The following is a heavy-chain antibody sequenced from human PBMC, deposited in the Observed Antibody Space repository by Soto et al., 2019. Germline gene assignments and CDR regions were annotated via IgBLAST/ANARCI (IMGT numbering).Heavy chain of an antibody. CDR3: AADRDRPPRLYYYDSSGYYLDAFDI. J-gene: IGHJ3*02. V-gene: IGHV1-18*01. CDR1: GYTFTSYG. D-gene: IGHD3-22*01. Sequence: ASVKVSCKASGYTFTSYGISWVRQAPGQGLEWMGWISAYNGNTNYAQKLQGRVTMTTDTSTSTAYMELRSLRSEDTAVYYCAADRDRPPRLYYYDSSGYYLDAFDIWGQRTMVTVSS. CDR2: ISAYNGNT.